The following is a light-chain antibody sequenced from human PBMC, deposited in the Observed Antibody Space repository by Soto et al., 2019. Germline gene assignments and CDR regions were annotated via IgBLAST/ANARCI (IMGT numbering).Light chain of an antibody. CDR3: QQSYTTPLYT. CDR2: AAS. CDR1: QSISNY. Sequence: IQMTQSPSSLSAFVGDRVTITCRASQSISNYLNWYQQKPGKAPQLLIYAASSLQSGVLSRFSGSGSGTDFTLTISSLQPEDFSTYYCQQSYTTPLYTFGQGTKLEVK. V-gene: IGKV1-39*01. J-gene: IGKJ2*01.